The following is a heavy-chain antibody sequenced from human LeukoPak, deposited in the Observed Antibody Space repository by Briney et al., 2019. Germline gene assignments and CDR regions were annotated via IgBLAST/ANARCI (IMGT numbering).Heavy chain of an antibody. CDR3: ARVGPDYYDSSGYYPDY. CDR2: IYYSGST. J-gene: IGHJ4*02. Sequence: SETLSLTCTVSGGSISSHYWSWIRQPPGKGLEWIGYIYYSGSTNYNPSLKSRVTISVDTSKNQFSLKRSSVTAADTAVYYCARVGPDYYDSSGYYPDYWGQGTLVTVSS. CDR1: GGSISSHY. D-gene: IGHD3-22*01. V-gene: IGHV4-59*11.